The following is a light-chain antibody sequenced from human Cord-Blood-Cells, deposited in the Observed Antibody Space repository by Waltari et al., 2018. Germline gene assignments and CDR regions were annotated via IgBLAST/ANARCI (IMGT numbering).Light chain of an antibody. CDR3: SSYTSSSTWV. V-gene: IGLV2-14*01. J-gene: IGLJ3*02. CDR1: SSAVGGYNY. Sequence: QSALTQPASVSGSPGQSITISCTGTSSAVGGYNYVSWYQQHPGKAPKLMIYDVSNRPSGVSNRFSGSKSVNTASLTISGLQAEDEADYYCSSYTSSSTWVFGGGTKLTVL. CDR2: DVS.